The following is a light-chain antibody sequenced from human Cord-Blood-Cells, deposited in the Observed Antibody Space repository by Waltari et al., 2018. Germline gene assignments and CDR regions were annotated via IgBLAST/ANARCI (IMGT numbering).Light chain of an antibody. CDR1: QSVLYSSNNKNY. J-gene: IGKJ1*01. CDR2: WAS. CDR3: QQYYSTPWT. Sequence: DIVMTQSPDSLAVSLGERANINCKSSQSVLYSSNNKNYSAWYQQKPGQPPKLLIYWASTRESGVPDRFSGSGSGTDFTLTISSLQAEDVAVYYCQQYYSTPWTFGQGTKVEIK. V-gene: IGKV4-1*01.